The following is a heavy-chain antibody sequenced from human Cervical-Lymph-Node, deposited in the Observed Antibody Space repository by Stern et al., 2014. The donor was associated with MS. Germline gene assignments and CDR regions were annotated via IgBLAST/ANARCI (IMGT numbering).Heavy chain of an antibody. Sequence: EVHLVESGGGLVQPGGSLRLSCAASGFTFSIYSMNWVRQAPGKGLEWVSYIRSSSSKIHYTDSVKGRFTISTDNTHSSAYLQMNSLRAEDTAVYYCTRAESDYWGQGTLVIVSS. V-gene: IGHV3-48*01. CDR2: IRSSSSKI. J-gene: IGHJ4*02. CDR1: GFTFSIYS. D-gene: IGHD1-14*01. CDR3: TRAESDY.